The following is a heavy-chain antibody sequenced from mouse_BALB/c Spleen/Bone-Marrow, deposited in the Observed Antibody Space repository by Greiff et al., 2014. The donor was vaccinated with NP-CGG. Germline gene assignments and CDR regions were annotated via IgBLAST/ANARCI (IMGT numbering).Heavy chain of an antibody. Sequence: QVQLQQPGAELVMPGASVKMSCKASGYTFTDYWMHWVKQRPGQGLEWIGAIDTSDSYTSYNQKFKGKATLTVDESSSTAYMQLSSLTSEDSAAYYCAFYYGNYGDYWGQGTTLTVSS. J-gene: IGHJ2*01. CDR2: IDTSDSYT. D-gene: IGHD2-1*01. CDR1: GYTFTDYW. V-gene: IGHV1-69*01. CDR3: AFYYGNYGDY.